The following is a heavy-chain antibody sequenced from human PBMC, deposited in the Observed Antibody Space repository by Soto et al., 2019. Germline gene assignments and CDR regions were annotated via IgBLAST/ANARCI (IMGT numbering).Heavy chain of an antibody. CDR2: IYWDDDK. J-gene: IGHJ4*02. V-gene: IGHV2-5*02. CDR3: LFRAELPRGGYYFDY. Sequence: QITLKEAGPTLVKPTQTLTLTCTFSGFSLTTSGVGVGWIRQPPGKALEWLALIYWDDDKRYSPSLKSRLTITMAASKNQVVLTMTNMDPVDTATYYFLFRAELPRGGYYFDYWGQGTLVTVSS. CDR1: GFSLTTSGVG. D-gene: IGHD1-26*01.